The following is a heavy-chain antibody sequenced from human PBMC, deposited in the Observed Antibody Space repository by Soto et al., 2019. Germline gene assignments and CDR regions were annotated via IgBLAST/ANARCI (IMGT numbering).Heavy chain of an antibody. D-gene: IGHD5-18*01. CDR1: GFTFNNYA. CDR2: ISGSGDST. J-gene: IGHJ6*02. Sequence: PGGSLRLSCAASGFTFNNYAMSWVRQAPGKGLGWVSGISGSGDSTCYADSVRGRFTISRDNSKNTLYLQMNSLRAEDTAVYYCARSFVDTAMVVPYYGMDVWGQGTMVTVS. CDR3: ARSFVDTAMVVPYYGMDV. V-gene: IGHV3-23*01.